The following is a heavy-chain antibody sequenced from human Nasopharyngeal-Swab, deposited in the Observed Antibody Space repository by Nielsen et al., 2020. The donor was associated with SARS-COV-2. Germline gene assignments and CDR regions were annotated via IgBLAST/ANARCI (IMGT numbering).Heavy chain of an antibody. J-gene: IGHJ3*02. CDR2: INPSGGST. CDR3: TLTRDGHNSELAFDI. Sequence: ASVKVSCKASGYTFTSYGISWVRQAPGQGLEWMGIINPSGGSTSYAQKFQGRVTMTRDTSTSTVYMELSSLRSEDTAVYYCTLTRDGHNSELAFDIWGQGTMVTVSS. CDR1: GYTFTSYG. V-gene: IGHV1-46*01. D-gene: IGHD5-24*01.